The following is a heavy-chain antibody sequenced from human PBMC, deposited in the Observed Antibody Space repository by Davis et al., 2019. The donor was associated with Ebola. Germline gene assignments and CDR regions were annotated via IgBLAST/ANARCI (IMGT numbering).Heavy chain of an antibody. V-gene: IGHV4-34*01. CDR3: ARLNQLLSHWFDP. Sequence: MPSETLSLTCAVYGGSFSGYYWSWIRQPPGKGLEWIGEINHSGSTNYNPSLKSRVTISVDRSKNQFSLKLSSVTAADTAVYYCARLNQLLSHWFDPWGQGTLVTVSS. D-gene: IGHD2-2*01. CDR1: GGSFSGYY. J-gene: IGHJ5*02. CDR2: INHSGST.